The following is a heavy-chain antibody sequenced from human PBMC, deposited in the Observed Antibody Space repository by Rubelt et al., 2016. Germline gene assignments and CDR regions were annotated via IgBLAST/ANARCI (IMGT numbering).Heavy chain of an antibody. Sequence: QVQLQQWGAGLLKPSETLSLTCAVYGGSFSGYYWSWIRQPPGKGLEWIGEINHSGSTNYNPSLKCRVTISVVTPKNQFSLKLSAVTAADTAVYYCATAYDFWSGYFDYWGQGTLVTVSS. V-gene: IGHV4-34*01. CDR2: INHSGST. CDR1: GGSFSGYY. J-gene: IGHJ4*02. CDR3: ATAYDFWSGYFDY. D-gene: IGHD3-3*01.